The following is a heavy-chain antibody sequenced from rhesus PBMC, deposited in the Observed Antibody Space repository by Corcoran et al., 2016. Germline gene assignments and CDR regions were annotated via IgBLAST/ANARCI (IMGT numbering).Heavy chain of an antibody. Sequence: EVQLVESGGGLVQPGGSLRLSCAASGFPFGDYGLLWVRPAPGKGLEWVSSISNTGKTINYADSAKGRFTVSRDNAKNSLSLQMNSLRAEDTAVYYCSRDDYGSDWGQGVLVTVSS. D-gene: IGHD4-29*01. CDR2: ISNTGKTI. CDR3: SRDDYGSD. CDR1: GFPFGDYG. J-gene: IGHJ4*01. V-gene: IGHV3-7*01.